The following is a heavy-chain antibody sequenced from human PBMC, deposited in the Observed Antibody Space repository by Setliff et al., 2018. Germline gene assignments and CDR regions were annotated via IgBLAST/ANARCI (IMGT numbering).Heavy chain of an antibody. Sequence: PGGSLRLSCAASGFTFSSYWMSWVRQAPGKGLEWVSYISSSSSTIYYADSVKGRFTISRDNAKNTLYLQMNSLRAEDTAVYYCARIRRAFDIWGQGTMVTVSS. CDR1: GFTFSSYW. J-gene: IGHJ3*02. CDR2: ISSSSSTI. CDR3: ARIRRAFDI. V-gene: IGHV3-48*04. D-gene: IGHD3-10*01.